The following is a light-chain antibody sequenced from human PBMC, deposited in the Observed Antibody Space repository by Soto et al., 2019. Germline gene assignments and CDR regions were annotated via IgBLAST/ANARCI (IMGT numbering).Light chain of an antibody. V-gene: IGKV3-20*01. Sequence: EIVLTQSPGTLSLSPGERATLSCRASQSVSSNYLAWYHHKPGQTPRLLIYGASSRATGIPDRFSGSGSGTDFTLTISRLEPEDFAVYYCQQYARSPLTFGQGTKVELK. CDR2: GAS. CDR3: QQYARSPLT. CDR1: QSVSSNY. J-gene: IGKJ1*01.